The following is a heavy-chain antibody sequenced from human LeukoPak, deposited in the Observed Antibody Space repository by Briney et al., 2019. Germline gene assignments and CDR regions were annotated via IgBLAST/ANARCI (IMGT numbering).Heavy chain of an antibody. J-gene: IGHJ6*02. Sequence: GRSLRLSCAASGFTLSSYAMHWVRQAPGKGLEWVAAISYDGSNKYYADSVKGRFTISRDNSKNTLYLQMNSLRAEDTAVYYCARERTPPHYYYYGMDVWGQGTTVTVSS. CDR2: ISYDGSNK. CDR1: GFTLSSYA. V-gene: IGHV3-30*04. CDR3: ARERTPPHYYYYGMDV.